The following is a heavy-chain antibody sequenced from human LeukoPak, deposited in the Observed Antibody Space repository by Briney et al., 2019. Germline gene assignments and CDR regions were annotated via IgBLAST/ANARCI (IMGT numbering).Heavy chain of an antibody. CDR3: ARLRGGVQLWGD. D-gene: IGHD3-10*01. CDR2: INYSGTT. CDR1: SGSFSSSSYF. Sequence: SETLSLTCTVSSGSFSSSSYFCGWIRQSPGMGLEWIATINYSGTTYYNPSLKSRVTTSVDTSRNQFSLKLTSVTAADPAVYYCARLRGGVQLWGDWGQGALVTVSS. J-gene: IGHJ4*03. V-gene: IGHV4-39*01.